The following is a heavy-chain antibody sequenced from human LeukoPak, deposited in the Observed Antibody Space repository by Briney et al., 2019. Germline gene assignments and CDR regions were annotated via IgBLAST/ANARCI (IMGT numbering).Heavy chain of an antibody. CDR2: IYYSGST. J-gene: IGHJ5*02. Sequence: SQTLSLTCTVSGGSISSGGYYWSWIRQHPGKGLEWIGYIYYSGSTYYSPSLKSRVTISVDTSKNQFSLKLSSVTAADTAVYYCARDIPIESHFDPWGQGTLVTVSS. D-gene: IGHD2-2*02. CDR3: ARDIPIESHFDP. V-gene: IGHV4-31*03. CDR1: GGSISSGGYY.